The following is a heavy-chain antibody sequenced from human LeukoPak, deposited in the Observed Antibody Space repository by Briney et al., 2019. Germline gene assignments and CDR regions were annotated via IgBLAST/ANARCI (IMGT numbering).Heavy chain of an antibody. V-gene: IGHV3-15*01. J-gene: IGHJ4*02. CDR1: GFTFSNAW. CDR2: IRSKTDGGTT. Sequence: GGSLRLSCAASGFTFSNAWMSWVRQAPGKGLEWVGRIRSKTDGGTTDYAAPVKGRFTISRDDSKNTLYLQMNSLKTGDTAVYYCTTARNMVRGVIPLDYWGQGTLVTVSS. D-gene: IGHD3-10*01. CDR3: TTARNMVRGVIPLDY.